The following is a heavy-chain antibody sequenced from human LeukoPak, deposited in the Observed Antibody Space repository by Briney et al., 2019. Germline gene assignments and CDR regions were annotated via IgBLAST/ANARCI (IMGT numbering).Heavy chain of an antibody. CDR3: ASLMGSGSYLSPYYYYYGMDV. V-gene: IGHV4-39*07. CDR2: IYYSGST. D-gene: IGHD3-10*01. CDR1: GGSISSYY. J-gene: IGHJ6*02. Sequence: PSETLSLTCTVSGGSISSYYWGWIRQPPGKGLEWIGNIYYSGSTYYSPSLRSRVTISVDTSKNQFSLKLTSVTAADTAVYYCASLMGSGSYLSPYYYYYGMDVWGQGTTVTVSS.